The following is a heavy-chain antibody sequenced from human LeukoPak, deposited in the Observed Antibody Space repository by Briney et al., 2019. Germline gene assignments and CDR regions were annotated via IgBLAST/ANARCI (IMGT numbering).Heavy chain of an antibody. CDR1: GGSIGSSNYF. CDR2: INYRGTT. CDR3: ASYYASGTSRFDY. D-gene: IGHD3-10*01. J-gene: IGHJ4*02. V-gene: IGHV4-39*01. Sequence: PSETLSLTCTVAGGSIGSSNYFWGWIRQPPGKGLEWIGSINYRGTTCYNPSLKSRVTLSVDTSKNQFSLKLSSVTAADTAVYYCASYYASGTSRFDYWGQGTLVTVSS.